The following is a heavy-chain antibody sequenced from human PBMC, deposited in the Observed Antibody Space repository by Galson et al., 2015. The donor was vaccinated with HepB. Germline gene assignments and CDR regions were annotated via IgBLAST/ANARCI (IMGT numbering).Heavy chain of an antibody. D-gene: IGHD6-19*01. CDR2: ILSDGDK. CDR3: AHSWLSSHWFDS. V-gene: IGHV2-5*02. J-gene: IGHJ5*01. Sequence: PALVKPTQTLTLTCSFSGFSLSSNGVGVGWIRQPPGKALEWLALILSDGDKRYRPSQKYRLTISKATSKNQVVLTMTNMDTVDTGTYYCAHSWLSSHWFDSWGQGIVVTVSS. CDR1: GFSLSSNGVG.